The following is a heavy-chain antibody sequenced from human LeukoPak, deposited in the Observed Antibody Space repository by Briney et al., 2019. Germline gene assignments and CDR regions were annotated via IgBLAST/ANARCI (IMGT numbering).Heavy chain of an antibody. CDR3: ARSAGPHDTEPGIAVAGRGCFDY. Sequence: GSLRLSCAASGFTFSSYSMNWVRQAPGKGLEWIGEINHSGSTNYNPSLKSRVTISVDTSKNQFSLKLSSVTAADTAVYYCARSAGPHDTEPGIAVAGRGCFDYWGQGTLVTVSS. D-gene: IGHD6-19*01. CDR2: INHSGST. J-gene: IGHJ4*02. CDR1: GFTFSSYS. V-gene: IGHV4-34*01.